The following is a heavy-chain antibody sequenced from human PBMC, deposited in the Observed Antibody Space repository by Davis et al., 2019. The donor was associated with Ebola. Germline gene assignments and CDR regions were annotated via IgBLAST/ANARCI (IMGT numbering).Heavy chain of an antibody. CDR2: ISNSGGGT. CDR3: AKDLDERSGYDSVYFDY. D-gene: IGHD5-12*01. Sequence: GESLKISCAASGFTFSSYWMSWVRQAPGKGLEWVSAISNSGGGTYYADSVKGRFTISRDNSKDTLYLQMNSLRAEDTAVYYCAKDLDERSGYDSVYFDYWGQGTLVTVSS. J-gene: IGHJ4*02. V-gene: IGHV3-23*01. CDR1: GFTFSSYW.